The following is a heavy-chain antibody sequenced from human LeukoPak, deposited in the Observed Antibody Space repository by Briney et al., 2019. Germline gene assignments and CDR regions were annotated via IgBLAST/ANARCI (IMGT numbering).Heavy chain of an antibody. CDR1: GGSFSGYY. J-gene: IGHJ1*01. V-gene: IGHV4-34*01. Sequence: PSETLSLTCAVSGGSFSGYYWSWIRQPPGKGLEWIGEINHSGSTNYNPSLKSRVTISVDTSKNQFSLKLSSVTAADTAVYYCAIERGRHYYDSSGYYRYFQHWGQGTLVTVSS. CDR2: INHSGST. D-gene: IGHD3-22*01. CDR3: AIERGRHYYDSSGYYRYFQH.